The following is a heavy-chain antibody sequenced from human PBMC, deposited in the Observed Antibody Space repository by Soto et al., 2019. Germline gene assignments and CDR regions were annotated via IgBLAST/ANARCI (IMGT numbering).Heavy chain of an antibody. J-gene: IGHJ5*02. CDR2: IYSGGTT. D-gene: IGHD3-16*01. CDR1: GFTVSSNY. V-gene: IGHV3-66*01. CDR3: ARARVGKWPLNWFDP. Sequence: EVQLVESGGGLVQPGGSLRLSCAASGFTVSSNYMSWVRQAPGKGLEWVSVIYSGGTTYYADSVKGRFTISRDNSKNTLYLKMNSLRAEDTAVYYCARARVGKWPLNWFDPWGQGTLVTVSS.